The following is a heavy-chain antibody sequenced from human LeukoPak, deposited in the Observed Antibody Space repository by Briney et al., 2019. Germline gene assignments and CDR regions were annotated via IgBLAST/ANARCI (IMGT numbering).Heavy chain of an antibody. CDR1: EFTFSSYD. CDR3: ARFSYDSSGYYYEYAFDI. V-gene: IGHV3-13*01. J-gene: IGHJ3*02. D-gene: IGHD3-22*01. CDR2: IGTTGDT. Sequence: GGSLRLSCAASEFTFSSYDMHWVRQASGKGLEWVSSIGTTGDTYYPGSVKGRFTVSREDAKNSLYLQMNSLRAEDTAVYYCARFSYDSSGYYYEYAFDIWGQGTMVTVSS.